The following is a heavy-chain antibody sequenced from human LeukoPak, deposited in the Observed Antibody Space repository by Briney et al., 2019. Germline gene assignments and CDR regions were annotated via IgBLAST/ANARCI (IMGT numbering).Heavy chain of an antibody. CDR1: GYTFTSYY. J-gene: IGHJ4*02. V-gene: IGHV1-46*01. CDR2: INPSGGST. CDR3: ARDAVVVVPAADRYYFDY. Sequence: ASVTVSFKASGYTFTSYYMHWVRQAPGQGLEWMGLINPSGGSTSYAQKFQGRVTMTRDTSTSTVYMELSSLRSEDTAVYYCARDAVVVVPAADRYYFDYWGQGTLVTVSS. D-gene: IGHD2-2*01.